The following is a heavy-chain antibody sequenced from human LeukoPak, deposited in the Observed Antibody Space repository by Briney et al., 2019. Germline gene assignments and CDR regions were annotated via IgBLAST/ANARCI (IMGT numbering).Heavy chain of an antibody. J-gene: IGHJ4*02. V-gene: IGHV4-59*08. CDR1: GGSISPYY. D-gene: IGHD2-21*02. CDR3: ARLGVTFDY. CDR2: IYYSGSA. Sequence: PSETLSLTCTVSGGSISPYYWSWIRQPPGKGLEWIAFIYYSGSAHYNPSLKSRVTISVDTSENQFSLKLSSVTAADTAVYYCARLGVTFDYWGQGTLVTVSS.